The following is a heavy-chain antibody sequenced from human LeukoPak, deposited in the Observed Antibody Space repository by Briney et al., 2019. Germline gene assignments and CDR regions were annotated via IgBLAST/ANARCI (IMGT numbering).Heavy chain of an antibody. Sequence: ASVKVSCKASGYTFTGYYMHWVRRAPGRGLEWMGWINPNSGGTNYAQKFQGRVTMTRDTSISTAYMELSRLRSDDTAVYYCARHSSSANLDYWGQGTLVTVSS. CDR2: INPNSGGT. CDR1: GYTFTGYY. CDR3: ARHSSSANLDY. J-gene: IGHJ4*02. D-gene: IGHD6-13*01. V-gene: IGHV1-2*02.